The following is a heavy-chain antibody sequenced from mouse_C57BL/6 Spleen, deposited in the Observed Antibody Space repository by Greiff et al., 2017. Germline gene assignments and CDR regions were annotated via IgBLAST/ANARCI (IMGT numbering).Heavy chain of an antibody. D-gene: IGHD1-1*01. J-gene: IGHJ1*03. V-gene: IGHV1-55*01. CDR2: IYPGSGGT. CDR3: ARRGNLRSFDV. Sequence: QVQLQQPGAELVKPGASVKMSCKASGYTFTSYWIPWVKQRPGQGLEWIGDIYPGSGGTNYNEQFKSKATLTVDTSSSTAYLQLSSLTSEDSAVYYCARRGNLRSFDVWGTWTPVTVSS. CDR1: GYTFTSYW.